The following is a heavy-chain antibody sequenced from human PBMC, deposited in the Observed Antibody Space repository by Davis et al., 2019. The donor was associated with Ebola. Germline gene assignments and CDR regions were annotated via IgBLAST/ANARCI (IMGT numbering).Heavy chain of an antibody. CDR2: IIPILGIA. CDR1: GGTFSSYA. Sequence: VKVSCKASGGTFSSYAISWVRQAPGQGLEWMGRIIPILGIANYAQRLQGRVTMTTDTSTSTAYMELSRLRSDDTAVYYCARALGYCTGGVCPYFDYWGQGTLVTVSS. V-gene: IGHV1-69*04. CDR3: ARALGYCTGGVCPYFDY. J-gene: IGHJ4*02. D-gene: IGHD2-8*02.